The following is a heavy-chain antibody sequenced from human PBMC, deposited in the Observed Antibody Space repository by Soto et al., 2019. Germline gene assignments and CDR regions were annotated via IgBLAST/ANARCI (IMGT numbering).Heavy chain of an antibody. CDR1: GGSVSSRSYY. Sequence: SETLSLPCTVSGGSVSSRSYYWSWIRQPPGKGLEWIGHMYYSGTTDYQPSLKSRVTISADTSQNQFSLKLSSVSAADTAVYYCARGLVFGVAIPLCESRDQGTRGT. CDR3: ARGLVFGVAIPLCES. V-gene: IGHV4-61*01. D-gene: IGHD3-3*01. CDR2: MYYSGTT. J-gene: IGHJ4*02.